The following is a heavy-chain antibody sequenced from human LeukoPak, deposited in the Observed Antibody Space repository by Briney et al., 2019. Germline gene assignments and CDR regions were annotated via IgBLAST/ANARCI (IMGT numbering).Heavy chain of an antibody. CDR2: IYPGDSDT. D-gene: IGHD2-2*02. J-gene: IGHJ5*02. Sequence: AGESLKISCYGSGYSFATYGIAWVRQLPGKGLEWMGIIYPGDSDTRYSPSFQGQVTISADKSISTAYLQWSSLKASDTAMYYCARGVDCTTTSCYKRTGWFDPWGQGTLVTVSS. V-gene: IGHV5-51*01. CDR1: GYSFATYG. CDR3: ARGVDCTTTSCYKRTGWFDP.